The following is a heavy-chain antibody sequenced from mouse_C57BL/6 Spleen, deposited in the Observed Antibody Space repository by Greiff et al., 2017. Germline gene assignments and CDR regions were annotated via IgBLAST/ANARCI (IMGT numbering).Heavy chain of an antibody. D-gene: IGHD1-1*01. CDR1: GFTFSDYY. V-gene: IGHV5-16*01. CDR2: INYDGSST. Sequence: EVKVVESEGGLVQPGSSMKLSCTASGFTFSDYYMAWVRQVPEKGLEWVANINYDGSSTYYLDSLKSRFIISRDKAKNILYLQMSSLKSEDTATYYWAKEGLGNYGSSFDYWGQGTTLTVSS. J-gene: IGHJ2*01. CDR3: AKEGLGNYGSSFDY.